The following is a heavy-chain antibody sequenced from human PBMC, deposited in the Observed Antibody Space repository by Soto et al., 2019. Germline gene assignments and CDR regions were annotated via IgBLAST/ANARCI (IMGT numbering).Heavy chain of an antibody. J-gene: IGHJ3*01. D-gene: IGHD6-19*01. Sequence: PSETLSLTCAVYGGSFSDDSSSSDWYWNWIRQSPGKGLEWIGKVNHNGRNNYNPSLKSRVTISLDMSKNQISLKLTSVTAADTAVYYCARGGSSDWQVAFDFWGQGTMVTVSS. CDR3: ARGGSSDWQVAFDF. CDR2: VNHNGRN. CDR1: GGSFSDDSSSSDWY. V-gene: IGHV4-34*01.